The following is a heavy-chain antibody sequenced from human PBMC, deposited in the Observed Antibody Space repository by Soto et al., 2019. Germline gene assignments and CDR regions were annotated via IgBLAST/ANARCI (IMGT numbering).Heavy chain of an antibody. CDR2: IYYSGST. J-gene: IGHJ5*01. V-gene: IGHV4-31*03. Sequence: TLSLTCPVSGGSISSGGYYWSWIRQHPGKGLEWIGCIYYSGSTYYNPSLKSRVTISVDTSKNQFSLKLSSVTAADTAVYYCARGRSYACASFASRGQSTLVT. D-gene: IGHD1-26*01. CDR1: GGSISSGGYY. CDR3: ARGRSYACASFAS.